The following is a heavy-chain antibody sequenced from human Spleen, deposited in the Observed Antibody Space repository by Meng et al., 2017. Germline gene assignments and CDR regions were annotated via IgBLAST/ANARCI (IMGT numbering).Heavy chain of an antibody. CDR3: ARGGYCSGGSCYYYYYYGMDV. D-gene: IGHD2-15*01. J-gene: IGHJ6*02. CDR2: ISSSGSTI. Sequence: GESLKISCAASGFTFSDCYMTWIRQAPGKGLEWVSYISSSGSTIYYADSVKGRFTISRDNAKNSLYLQMNSLRAEDTAVYYCARGGYCSGGSCYYYYYYGMDVWGQGTTVTVSS. CDR1: GFTFSDCY. V-gene: IGHV3-11*04.